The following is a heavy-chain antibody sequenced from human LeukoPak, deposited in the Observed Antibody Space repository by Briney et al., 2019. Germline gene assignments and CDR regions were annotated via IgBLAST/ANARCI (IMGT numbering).Heavy chain of an antibody. Sequence: GGSLRLSCAASGFTFSDYYMSWIRQAPGKGLEWVSYISSSGSTIYYADSVKGRFTISRDNAKNSLYLQMNSLRAEDTAVYYCAIEMWRGFVDYWGQGTLVTVSS. D-gene: IGHD3-3*01. J-gene: IGHJ4*02. CDR2: ISSSGSTI. CDR3: AIEMWRGFVDY. V-gene: IGHV3-11*01. CDR1: GFTFSDYY.